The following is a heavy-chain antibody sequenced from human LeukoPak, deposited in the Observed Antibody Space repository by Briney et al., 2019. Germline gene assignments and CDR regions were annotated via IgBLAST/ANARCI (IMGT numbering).Heavy chain of an antibody. CDR2: INPSGTT. CDR3: AKCSETGTTRWFDP. V-gene: IGHV1-46*01. Sequence: ASVKVSCKASGYTFTNYCMHWVRQAPGQGLEWMGLINPSGTTTYAQNFQGRVTMTRDTSTSTVYMELSSLRSDDTGVYYCAKCSETGTTRWFDPWGQGTLVTVSS. CDR1: GYTFTNYC. J-gene: IGHJ5*02. D-gene: IGHD1-7*01.